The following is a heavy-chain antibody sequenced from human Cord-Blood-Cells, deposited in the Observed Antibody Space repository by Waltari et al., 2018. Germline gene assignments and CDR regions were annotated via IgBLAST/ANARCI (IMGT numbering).Heavy chain of an antibody. CDR2: IYYSWST. Sequence: QVQLQESGPGLVKPSETLSLTCTVSGGSISSYYWSWIRQPPGKGLEWIGYIYYSWSTNYNPSLKSRVTISVDTSKNQFSLKLSSVTAADTAVYYCARWDRLVGAFDYWGQGTLVTVSS. J-gene: IGHJ4*02. CDR1: GGSISSYY. D-gene: IGHD1-26*01. CDR3: ARWDRLVGAFDY. V-gene: IGHV4-59*08.